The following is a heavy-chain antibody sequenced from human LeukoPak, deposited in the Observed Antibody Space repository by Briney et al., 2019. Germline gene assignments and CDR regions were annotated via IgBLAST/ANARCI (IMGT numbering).Heavy chain of an antibody. CDR2: ISAYNGNT. CDR3: ARDPSKEYYGSGSTTFDY. J-gene: IGHJ4*02. Sequence: ASVKVSCKASGYTFTSYGISWVRQAPGQGLEWMGWISAYNGNTNHAQKLQGRVTMTTDTSTSTAYMELRSLRSDDTAVYYCARDPSKEYYGSGSTTFDYWGQGTLVTVSS. CDR1: GYTFTSYG. D-gene: IGHD3-10*01. V-gene: IGHV1-18*01.